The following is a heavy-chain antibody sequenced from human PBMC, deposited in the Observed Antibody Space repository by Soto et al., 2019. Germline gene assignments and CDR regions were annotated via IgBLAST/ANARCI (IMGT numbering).Heavy chain of an antibody. CDR3: VRLGATVTTPIYYYYGMDV. CDR2: INAGNGNT. V-gene: IGHV1-3*01. J-gene: IGHJ6*02. D-gene: IGHD4-17*01. CDR1: GYTFTSYA. Sequence: ASVKVSCKASGYTFTSYAMHWVRQAPGQRLEWMGWINAGNGNTKYSQKFQARVTITRDTSASTAYMELSSLRSEDTAVYFCVRLGATVTTPIYYYYGMDVWGQGTTVTVSS.